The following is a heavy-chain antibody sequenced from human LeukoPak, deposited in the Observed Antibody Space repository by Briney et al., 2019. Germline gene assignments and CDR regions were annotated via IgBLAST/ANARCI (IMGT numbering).Heavy chain of an antibody. CDR3: AKAGNLVIVGVTPYYLDY. V-gene: IGHV3-23*01. D-gene: IGHD3-22*01. Sequence: SGGSLRLSCVASGFTFNYYATGWVRQAPRRGLEWVSAISGSGASTYYADSVAGRFTISRDNSKNTLYLQMDSLRAEDTAVYYCAKAGNLVIVGVTPYYLDYWGQGSQVTVSS. J-gene: IGHJ4*02. CDR2: ISGSGAST. CDR1: GFTFNYYA.